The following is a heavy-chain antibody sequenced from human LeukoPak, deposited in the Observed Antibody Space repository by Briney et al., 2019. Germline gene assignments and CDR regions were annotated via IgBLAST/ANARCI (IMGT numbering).Heavy chain of an antibody. Sequence: AGGSLRLSCAASGFTFITYWMHWVRQAPGKGLVWVSSIKSDGSSTSYADSVKGRFTISRDNAKNTLYLQMNSLRAEDTAVYYCARDRVSHFDFWGQGTLVTVSS. CDR2: IKSDGSST. D-gene: IGHD3-10*01. CDR1: GFTFITYW. CDR3: ARDRVSHFDF. J-gene: IGHJ4*02. V-gene: IGHV3-74*01.